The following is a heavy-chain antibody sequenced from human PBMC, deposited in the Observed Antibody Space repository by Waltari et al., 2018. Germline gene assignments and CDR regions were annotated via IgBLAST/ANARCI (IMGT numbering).Heavy chain of an antibody. J-gene: IGHJ4*02. CDR2: INHSGST. Sequence: QVQLQQWGAGLLKPSETLSLTCAVYGGSFSGYYWSWIRQPPGKGLEWIWEINHSGSTNYNPSLKSRVTISVDTSKNQFSLKLSSVTAADTAVYYCARGLRGWFTFATYYFDYWGQGTLVTVSS. CDR3: ARGLRGWFTFATYYFDY. CDR1: GGSFSGYY. D-gene: IGHD6-19*01. V-gene: IGHV4-34*01.